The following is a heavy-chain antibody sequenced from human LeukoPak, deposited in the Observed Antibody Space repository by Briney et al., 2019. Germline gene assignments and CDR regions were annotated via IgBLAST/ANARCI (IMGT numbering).Heavy chain of an antibody. CDR3: ARGVRYCSSNSCDLPRFDH. V-gene: IGHV4-34*01. D-gene: IGHD2-2*01. J-gene: IGHJ4*02. CDR2: TNHRGST. Sequence: SETLSLTCAVFGGSLSGDTWSWIRQPLGKGLEWIGETNHRGSTSYNPSLKSRVTISVYTSENQLSLKLSSVTAADTAVYYCARGVRYCSSNSCDLPRFDHWGQGTLVTVSS. CDR1: GGSLSGDT.